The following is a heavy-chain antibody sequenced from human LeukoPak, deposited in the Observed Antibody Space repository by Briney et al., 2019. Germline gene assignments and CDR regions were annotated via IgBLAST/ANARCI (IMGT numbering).Heavy chain of an antibody. D-gene: IGHD3-16*01. Sequence: ASVKASCKASGDSFSDSYIHWVRQAPGQGPEWMGWINLNTGGVNYAQKFDGRFSMTRDTSINTAFMELSGLRFDDTAVYYCGTVRGILSYFDLWGRGTLVTVSS. CDR3: GTVRGILSYFDL. V-gene: IGHV1-2*02. CDR2: INLNTGGV. CDR1: GDSFSDSY. J-gene: IGHJ2*01.